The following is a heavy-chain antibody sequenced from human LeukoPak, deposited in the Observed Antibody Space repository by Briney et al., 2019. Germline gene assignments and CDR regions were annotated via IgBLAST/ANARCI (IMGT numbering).Heavy chain of an antibody. CDR1: GGSISSYY. D-gene: IGHD2-2*01. CDR3: ARSSTPTDY. V-gene: IGHV4-59*01. Sequence: SETLSLTCTVSGGSISSYYWTWIRQPPGKGLEWIGYIYYSGTTYYNPSLKSRVTISLDTSKNQFSLKLSSVTAADTAVYYCARSSTPTDYWGQGTLVTVSS. J-gene: IGHJ4*02. CDR2: IYYSGTT.